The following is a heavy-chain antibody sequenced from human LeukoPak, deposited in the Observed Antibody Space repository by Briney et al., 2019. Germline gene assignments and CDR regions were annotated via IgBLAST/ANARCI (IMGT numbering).Heavy chain of an antibody. CDR1: GFIFSSFE. Sequence: PGGSLRLSCAASGFIFSSFEVNWVRQAPGKGLEWVSYISSSGSTIYYADSVKGRFTMSRDNAKNSPHLQMNSLRAEDTAVYYCARGSGYYGMDVWGQGTTVTVSS. D-gene: IGHD3-3*01. CDR2: ISSSGSTI. V-gene: IGHV3-48*03. J-gene: IGHJ6*02. CDR3: ARGSGYYGMDV.